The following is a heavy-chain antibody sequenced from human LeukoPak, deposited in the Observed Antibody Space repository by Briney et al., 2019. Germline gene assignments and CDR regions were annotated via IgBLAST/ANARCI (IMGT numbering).Heavy chain of an antibody. CDR3: ARDLGSLTYNWFDP. Sequence: GASVKVSCKASGYTFTSYAMHWVRQAPGQRLEWMGWINAGNGNTKYSQKFQGRVTMTRDTSTSTVYMELSSLRSEDTAVYYCARDLGSLTYNWFDPWGQGTLVTVSS. V-gene: IGHV1-3*01. CDR1: GYTFTSYA. CDR2: INAGNGNT. J-gene: IGHJ5*02. D-gene: IGHD3-16*01.